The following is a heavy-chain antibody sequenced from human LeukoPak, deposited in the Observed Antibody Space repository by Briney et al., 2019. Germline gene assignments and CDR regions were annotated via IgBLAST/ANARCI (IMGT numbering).Heavy chain of an antibody. D-gene: IGHD1-26*01. V-gene: IGHV3-30*02. CDR3: VRGERQWDQFDY. CDR1: GFTFSSYG. Sequence: GGSLRLSCAASGFTFSSYGMHWVRQAPGKGLEWVAFIRYDGSNKYYADSVKGRFTISRDNSKITLYLQMNSLRAEDTAVYYCVRGERQWDQFDYWGQGTPVTVSS. CDR2: IRYDGSNK. J-gene: IGHJ4*02.